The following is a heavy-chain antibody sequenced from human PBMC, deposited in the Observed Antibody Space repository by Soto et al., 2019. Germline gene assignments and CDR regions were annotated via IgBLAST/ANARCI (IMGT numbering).Heavy chain of an antibody. D-gene: IGHD6-13*01. Sequence: EVQLLESGGGLVQPGGSLRLSCAASGFTFINYAMSWVRQAPGKGLEWVSTIGGGDGSTYYADSVKGRFTISRDNSNSALYLQMNSLRVGDTAIYYCAKGILVKPPGTRTFDIWGQGTIVIVSS. CDR3: AKGILVKPPGTRTFDI. V-gene: IGHV3-23*01. CDR1: GFTFINYA. CDR2: IGGGDGST. J-gene: IGHJ3*02.